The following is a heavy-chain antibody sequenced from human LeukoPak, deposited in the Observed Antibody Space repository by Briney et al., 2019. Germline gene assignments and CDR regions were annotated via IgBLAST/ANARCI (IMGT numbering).Heavy chain of an antibody. CDR1: GGSISSGDYY. Sequence: SQTLSLTCTVSGGSISSGDYYWSWIRQPPGKGQEWIGYVYYSGSTYYNPSLKSRVTISVDTSKNQFSLKLSSVTAADTAVYYCARDIVVVVAARRYYYGMDVWGQGTTVTVSS. CDR3: ARDIVVVVAARRYYYGMDV. CDR2: VYYSGST. D-gene: IGHD2-15*01. V-gene: IGHV4-30-4*01. J-gene: IGHJ6*02.